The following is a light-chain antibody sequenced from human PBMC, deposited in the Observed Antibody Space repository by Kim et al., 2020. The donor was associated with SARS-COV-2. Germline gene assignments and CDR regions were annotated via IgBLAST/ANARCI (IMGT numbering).Light chain of an antibody. V-gene: IGKV1-39*01. J-gene: IGKJ1*01. Sequence: ASVGDRVTSTCRASQSTSTYLNWYQQKPGKAPTLLIYGASSLHSSVPSRFSGSGSKTDFTLTISSVQTEDLATYFCQQSYFTPWTFGQGTKVDIK. CDR1: QSTSTY. CDR3: QQSYFTPWT. CDR2: GAS.